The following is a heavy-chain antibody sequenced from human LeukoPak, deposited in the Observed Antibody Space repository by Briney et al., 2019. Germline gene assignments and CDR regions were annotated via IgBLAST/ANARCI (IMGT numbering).Heavy chain of an antibody. CDR1: GFTFSSYA. Sequence: GGSLRLSCAASGFTFSSYAMSWVRQAPGKGLEWVSAISGSGGSTHYADSVKGRFTISRDNSKNTLYLQMNSLRAEDTAVYYCAKDRVLRYFDWLPDYYYYGMDVWGKGTTVTVSS. CDR2: ISGSGGST. J-gene: IGHJ6*04. CDR3: AKDRVLRYFDWLPDYYYYGMDV. V-gene: IGHV3-23*01. D-gene: IGHD3-9*01.